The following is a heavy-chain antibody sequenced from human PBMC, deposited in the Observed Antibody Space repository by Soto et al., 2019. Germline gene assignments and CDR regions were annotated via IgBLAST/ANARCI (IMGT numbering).Heavy chain of an antibody. CDR3: ARDKRGAYYGSLLDP. D-gene: IGHD3-10*01. CDR1: GFTFSSYG. Sequence: QVQLVESGGGVVQPGRSLRLSCAASGFTFSSYGMHWVRQAPGKGLEWVAVIWDDGSNKYYADSVKGRFTISRDNSKNTLYLQMNSLSAEDTAVYYCARDKRGAYYGSLLDPWGQGTLVTVSS. V-gene: IGHV3-33*01. J-gene: IGHJ5*02. CDR2: IWDDGSNK.